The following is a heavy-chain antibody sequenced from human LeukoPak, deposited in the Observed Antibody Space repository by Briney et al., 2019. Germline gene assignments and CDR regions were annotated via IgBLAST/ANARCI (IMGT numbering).Heavy chain of an antibody. D-gene: IGHD3-10*01. Sequence: PSETLSLTCAVYGGSFSGYYWSWIRQPPGKGLEWIGEINHSGSTNYNPSLKSRVTISVDTSKNQFSLKLSSVTAADTAVYYCARGRRGFGEFHLNWFDPSGQGTLVTVSS. CDR3: ARGRRGFGEFHLNWFDP. J-gene: IGHJ5*02. CDR2: INHSGST. V-gene: IGHV4-34*01. CDR1: GGSFSGYY.